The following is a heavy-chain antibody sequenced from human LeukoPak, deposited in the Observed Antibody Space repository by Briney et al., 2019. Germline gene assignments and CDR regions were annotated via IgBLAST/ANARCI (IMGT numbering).Heavy chain of an antibody. V-gene: IGHV3-23*01. D-gene: IGHD5-18*01. Sequence: GGSLRLSCAASGFTFSSYAMSWVRQAPGKGLEWVSAISGSGGSTYYADSVKGRLTISRDNSKDTLYLQMNSLRAEDTAVYFCAKPRETAGNGQGNQWGQGTPVTVSS. J-gene: IGHJ4*01. CDR3: AKPRETAGNGQGNQ. CDR1: GFTFSSYA. CDR2: ISGSGGST.